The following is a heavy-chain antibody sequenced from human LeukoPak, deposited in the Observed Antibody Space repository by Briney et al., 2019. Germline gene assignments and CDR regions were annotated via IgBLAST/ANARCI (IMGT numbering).Heavy chain of an antibody. D-gene: IGHD2-2*01. CDR3: ARHDGVVVDTRFDP. CDR2: IYYSGGT. V-gene: IGHV4-59*08. Sequence: PSETLSLTCTASGGSISSYYWSWIRQPPGKGLEWIGYIYYSGGTNYNPSLKSRVTISVDTSKNQFPLKLSSVTAADTAVYYCARHDGVVVDTRFDPWGQGTLVTVSS. J-gene: IGHJ5*02. CDR1: GGSISSYY.